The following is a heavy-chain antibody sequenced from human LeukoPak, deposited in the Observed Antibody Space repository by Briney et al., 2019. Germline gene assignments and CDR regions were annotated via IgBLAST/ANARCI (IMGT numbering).Heavy chain of an antibody. V-gene: IGHV1-8*01. D-gene: IGHD3-10*01. CDR3: ALRFGELLFPFDP. CDR1: GYTLTSYD. Sequence: GASVKVSCKASGYTLTSYDINWVRQATGQGLEWMGWINPNSGNTGYAQKFQGRVTMTRNTSISTAYMELSSLRSEDTAVYYCALRFGELLFPFDPWGQGTLVTVSS. J-gene: IGHJ5*02. CDR2: INPNSGNT.